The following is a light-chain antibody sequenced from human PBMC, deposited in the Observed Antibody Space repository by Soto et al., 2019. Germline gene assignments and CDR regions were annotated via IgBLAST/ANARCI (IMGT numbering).Light chain of an antibody. V-gene: IGLV2-8*01. CDR2: DIS. Sequence: QSVLTQPPSASGSPGQSVTISCTGSSRDIGGYTYVSWYQQYPGKAPKVIIYDISNRPSGVPDRFTGSMSGNTASLTVSGLQAEYEADYYCSSFAGSNEAVFRRGTKLTGL. J-gene: IGLJ3*02. CDR1: SRDIGGYTY. CDR3: SSFAGSNEAV.